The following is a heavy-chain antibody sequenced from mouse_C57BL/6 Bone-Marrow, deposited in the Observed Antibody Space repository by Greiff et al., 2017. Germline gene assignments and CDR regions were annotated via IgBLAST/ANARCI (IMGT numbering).Heavy chain of an antibody. D-gene: IGHD1-3*01. J-gene: IGHJ4*01. CDR2: IYPRSGST. V-gene: IGHV1-81*01. CDR1: GYTFTSYG. Sequence: QVQLQQSGAELARPGASVKLSCKASGYTFTSYGISWVKQRPGQGLEWIGEIYPRSGSTNYNEKFKGKATLTADKSSSTAYMELRSLTSEDSAVYFCARNEWDYAMDYWGQGTSVTVSS. CDR3: ARNEWDYAMDY.